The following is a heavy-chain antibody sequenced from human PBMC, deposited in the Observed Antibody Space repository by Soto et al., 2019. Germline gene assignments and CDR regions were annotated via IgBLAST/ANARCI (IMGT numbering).Heavy chain of an antibody. J-gene: IGHJ3*02. V-gene: IGHV6-1*01. CDR3: ARVWVYTLFGYSYGYGMEAFDI. CDR1: GDSVSSNSAA. CDR2: TYYRSKWYN. D-gene: IGHD5-18*01. Sequence: SQTLSLTCAISGDSVSSNSAAWNWIRQSPSRGLEWLGRTYYRSKWYNDYAVSVKSRITINPDTSKNQFSLQLNSVTPEDTAVYYCARVWVYTLFGYSYGYGMEAFDIWGQGTMVTVSS.